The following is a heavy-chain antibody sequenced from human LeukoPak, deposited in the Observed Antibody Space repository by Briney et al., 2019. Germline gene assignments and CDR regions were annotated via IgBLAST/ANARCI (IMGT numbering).Heavy chain of an antibody. D-gene: IGHD2-2*01. V-gene: IGHV3-7*01. CDR1: GFTFSTYW. Sequence: GGSLRLSCAASGFTFSTYWMSWVRQAPGKGLEWVANIKQDGSEKYYVDSVEGRFTISRDNAKNSLYLQMSTLRAEDTAVYYCARDRGQLMYYFDYWGQGTLVAVSS. CDR3: ARDRGQLMYYFDY. J-gene: IGHJ4*02. CDR2: IKQDGSEK.